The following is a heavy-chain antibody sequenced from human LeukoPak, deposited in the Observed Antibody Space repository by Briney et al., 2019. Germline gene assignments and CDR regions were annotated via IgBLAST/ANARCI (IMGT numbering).Heavy chain of an antibody. CDR3: VGTIASRGSEY. CDR1: GFTFRSYS. CDR2: ISSSSSII. D-gene: IGHD6-6*01. V-gene: IGHV3-48*04. J-gene: IGHJ4*02. Sequence: GGSLRLSCAASGFTFRSYSMNWVRQAPGKGLEWVSYISSSSSIIYYADSVKGRFTVSRDNAKNTVYLQMNNLRVDDTAMYYCVGTIASRGSEYWGQGALVTVSS.